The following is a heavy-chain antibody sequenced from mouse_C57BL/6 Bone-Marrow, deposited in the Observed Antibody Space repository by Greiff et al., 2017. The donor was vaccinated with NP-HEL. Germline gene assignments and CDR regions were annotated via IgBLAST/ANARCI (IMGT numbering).Heavy chain of an antibody. D-gene: IGHD3-3*01. CDR1: GFTFSSYA. J-gene: IGHJ3*01. V-gene: IGHV5-9-1*02. CDR3: TREGGDGRFAY. CDR2: ISSGGDYI. Sequence: EVKLVESGEGLVKPGGSLKLSCAASGFTFSSYAMSWVRQTPEKRLEWVAYISSGGDYIYYADTVKGRFTISRDNARNTLYLQMSSLKSEDTAMYYCTREGGDGRFAYWGQGTLVTVSA.